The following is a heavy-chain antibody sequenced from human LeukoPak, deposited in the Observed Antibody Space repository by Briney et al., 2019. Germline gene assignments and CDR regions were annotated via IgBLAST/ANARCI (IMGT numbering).Heavy chain of an antibody. J-gene: IGHJ4*02. Sequence: GGSLRLSCVASRSTFSNYWMSWVRQAPGKGLEWVANINQDGSKKRYADSMKGRFTISRDNAKESLYLQLNSLRAEDTAVYYCAKCVPYWVGDYCPALDSWGPGTLVTVSS. V-gene: IGHV3-7*01. D-gene: IGHD2-21*02. CDR2: INQDGSKK. CDR3: AKCVPYWVGDYCPALDS. CDR1: RSTFSNYW.